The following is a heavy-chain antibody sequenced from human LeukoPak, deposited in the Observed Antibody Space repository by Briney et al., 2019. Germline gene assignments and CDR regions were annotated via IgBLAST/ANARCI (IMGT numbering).Heavy chain of an antibody. CDR3: ARVRFLGIVNY. CDR1: GFTFSSYW. CDR2: IKQDGSEK. D-gene: IGHD3-3*01. V-gene: IGHV3-7*01. J-gene: IGHJ4*02. Sequence: GGSLRLSCAASGFTFSSYWMSWVRQAPGKRLEWVANIKQDGSEKYYVDSVKGRFTISRDNAKNSLYLQMNSLRAEDTAVYYCARVRFLGIVNYWGQGTLVTVSS.